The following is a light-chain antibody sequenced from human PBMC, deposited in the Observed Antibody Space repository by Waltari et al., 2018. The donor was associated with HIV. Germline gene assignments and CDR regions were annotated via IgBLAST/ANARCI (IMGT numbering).Light chain of an antibody. V-gene: IGKV1-33*01. CDR3: QQYDNLPIT. CDR1: HDISTY. CDR2: DAS. Sequence: QLTQSPSSLSASVGDKVTITSQASHDISTYLNWYQQKPEIAPKILISDASNLETGVPSRFSGSGSGTDVSFTISSLQPEDIATYYCQQYDNLPITFGQGTRLEIK. J-gene: IGKJ5*01.